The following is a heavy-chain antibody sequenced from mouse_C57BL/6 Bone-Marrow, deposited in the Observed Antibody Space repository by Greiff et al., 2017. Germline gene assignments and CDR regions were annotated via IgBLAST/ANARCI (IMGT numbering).Heavy chain of an antibody. CDR1: GYTFTSYW. D-gene: IGHD2-1*01. CDR2: IHPSDSDT. CDR3: AIGNGNLSWFAY. J-gene: IGHJ3*01. Sequence: VKLQQPGAELVKPGASVKVSCKASGYTFTSYWMHWVKQRPGQGLEWIGRIHPSDSDTNYNQKFKGKATLTVAQSSSTAYMQLSSLTSEDSAVYYCAIGNGNLSWFAYWGQGTLVTVSA. V-gene: IGHV1-74*01.